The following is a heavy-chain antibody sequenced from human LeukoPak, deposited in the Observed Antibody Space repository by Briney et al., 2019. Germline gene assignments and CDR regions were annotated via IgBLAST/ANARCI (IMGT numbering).Heavy chain of an antibody. CDR1: GFTFSNFD. V-gene: IGHV3-13*04. Sequence: PGGSLRLSCSASGFTFSNFDMHWVRQTPGEGLEWVSSIGTLADTFYAGSVKGRFSISRDNDKNSVYLQMNSLRAADTAVYYCARGLMEYCDQTRCLFDSWGQGILVTVPS. CDR3: ARGLMEYCDQTRCLFDS. J-gene: IGHJ4*02. D-gene: IGHD3-16*01. CDR2: IGTLADT.